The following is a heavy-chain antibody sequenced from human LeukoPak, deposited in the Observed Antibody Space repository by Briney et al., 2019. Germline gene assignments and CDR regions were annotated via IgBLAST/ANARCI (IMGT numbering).Heavy chain of an antibody. D-gene: IGHD3-22*01. CDR1: AGTFSDYA. J-gene: IGHJ3*02. CDR3: ARVSVVTKIGVGGGAFDI. V-gene: IGHV1-69*13. CDR2: FIPILGTA. Sequence: SVKVSCMASAGTFSDYALNWVRPARGRGLQWMGVFIPILGTANSTQNFQGRVTITADESSNTAYMELSSLRSEDTAVYYCARVSVVTKIGVGGGAFDIWGQGTMVTVSS.